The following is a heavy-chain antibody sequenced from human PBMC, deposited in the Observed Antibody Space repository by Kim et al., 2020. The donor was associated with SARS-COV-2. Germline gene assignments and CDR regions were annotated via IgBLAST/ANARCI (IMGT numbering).Heavy chain of an antibody. D-gene: IGHD3-9*01. V-gene: IGHV1-2*02. J-gene: IGHJ4*02. CDR2: INPNSGGT. CDR1: GYTFTGYY. Sequence: ASVKVSCKASGYTFTGYYMHWVRQAPGQGLEWMGWINPNSGGTNYAQKFQGRVTMTRDTSISTAYMELSRLRSDDTAVYYCALLGGITIFSNLFDYWGQGTLVTVSS. CDR3: ALLGGITIFSNLFDY.